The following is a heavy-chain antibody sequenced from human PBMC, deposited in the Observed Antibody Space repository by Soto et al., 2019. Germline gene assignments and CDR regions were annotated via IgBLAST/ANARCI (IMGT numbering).Heavy chain of an antibody. J-gene: IGHJ5*02. D-gene: IGHD2-2*01. Sequence: AASVKVSCKASAYSFTTYHIHWVRQAPGQGLEWMGLINPDAGATNYAQRFQGRLRLTRDTSTSTVYMELRSLRFDDTAAYYCARGDIVLVPASEGNWFDPWGQGTLVTVSS. CDR3: ARGDIVLVPASEGNWFDP. CDR1: AYSFTTYH. CDR2: INPDAGAT. V-gene: IGHV1-46*01.